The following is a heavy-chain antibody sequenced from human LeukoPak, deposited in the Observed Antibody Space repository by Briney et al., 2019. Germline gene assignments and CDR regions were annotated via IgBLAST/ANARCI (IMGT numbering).Heavy chain of an antibody. V-gene: IGHV4-34*01. J-gene: IGHJ4*02. CDR2: INHSGST. CDR1: GGSFSGYY. D-gene: IGHD3-22*01. Sequence: PSETLSLTCAVYGGSFSGYYWSWVRQPPGKGLEWIGEINHSGSTNYNPSLKSRVTISVDTSKNQFSLKLSSVTAADTAVHYCARGLENGGYYDYWGQGTLVTVSS. CDR3: ARGLENGGYYDY.